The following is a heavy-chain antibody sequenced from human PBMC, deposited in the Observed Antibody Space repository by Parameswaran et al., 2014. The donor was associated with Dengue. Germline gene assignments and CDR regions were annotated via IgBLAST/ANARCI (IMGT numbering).Heavy chain of an antibody. Sequence: VRQAPGKGLEWVSSISSSSSYIYYADSVKGRFTISRDNAKNSLYLQMNSLRAEDTAVYYCARGLRFLEWLSDYYYYGMDVWGQGTTVTVSS. CDR3: ARGLRFLEWLSDYYYYGMDV. V-gene: IGHV3-21*01. D-gene: IGHD3-3*01. J-gene: IGHJ6*02. CDR2: ISSSSSYI.